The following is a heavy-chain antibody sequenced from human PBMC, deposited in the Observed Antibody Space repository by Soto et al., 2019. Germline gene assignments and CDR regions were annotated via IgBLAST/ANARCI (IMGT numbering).Heavy chain of an antibody. Sequence: QVTLKESGTVLVKPTETLTLTCTVSEFSLSIARMGVSWIRQPPGKALEWLAHIFSNDEKSYSTSLKSRLTSSRDPSKRQVVLTMTNMDPMDTATYYCARIRDGYTIDYWGQGTLVTVSS. CDR3: ARIRDGYTIDY. J-gene: IGHJ4*02. CDR2: IFSNDEK. V-gene: IGHV2-26*01. CDR1: EFSLSIARMG. D-gene: IGHD5-12*01.